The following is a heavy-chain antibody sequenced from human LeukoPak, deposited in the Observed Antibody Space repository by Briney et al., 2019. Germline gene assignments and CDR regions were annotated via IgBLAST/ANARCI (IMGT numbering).Heavy chain of an antibody. Sequence: GGSLRLSCAASGFTFSTYSMSWVRQAPGKGLEGVSAIRGGGENTYYADSVKGRFTISRDNSKNTLYLQMNSLRAEDTAVYHCAKDAIDWLSEYYFDYWGQGTQVTVSS. D-gene: IGHD3-9*01. CDR3: AKDAIDWLSEYYFDY. CDR1: GFTFSTYS. J-gene: IGHJ4*02. CDR2: IRGGGENT. V-gene: IGHV3-23*01.